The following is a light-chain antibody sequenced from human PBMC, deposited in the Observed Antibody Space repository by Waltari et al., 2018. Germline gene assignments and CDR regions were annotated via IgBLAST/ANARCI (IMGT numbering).Light chain of an antibody. J-gene: IGKJ1*01. Sequence: DVQMTQSQSSLSASVGDRVTITCRASQSIGTYLNWYQHKPGRAPELLIYAASTLQGGVPSRFSGSGSETHFTLAISSLQREDFATYYCQQSYTTPRTFGQGTKVEIK. CDR1: QSIGTY. CDR2: AAS. V-gene: IGKV1-39*01. CDR3: QQSYTTPRT.